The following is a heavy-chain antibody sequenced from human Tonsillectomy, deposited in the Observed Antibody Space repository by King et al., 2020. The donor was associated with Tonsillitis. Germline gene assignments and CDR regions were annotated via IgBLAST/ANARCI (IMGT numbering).Heavy chain of an antibody. J-gene: IGHJ6*03. CDR1: GFTFSLYG. Sequence: VQLVESGGGVVQPGRPLRLSCAASGFTFSLYGIHWVRQAPGKGLEWVAVISYDGSNKYYADSVKGRFTISRDNSKDTLYLQMTSLSAEDTAVYYCVKDRGGIVGVAPYYYYYYMDVWGKGTTVTVSS. V-gene: IGHV3-30*18. D-gene: IGHD3-3*02. CDR3: VKDRGGIVGVAPYYYYYYMDV. CDR2: ISYDGSNK.